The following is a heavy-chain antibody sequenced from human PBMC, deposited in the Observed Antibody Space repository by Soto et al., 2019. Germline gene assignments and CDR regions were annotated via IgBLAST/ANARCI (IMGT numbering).Heavy chain of an antibody. J-gene: IGHJ6*02. V-gene: IGHV1-18*01. CDR1: GYTFTNYG. CDR2: ISAYNGNT. Sequence: ASVKVSCKASGYTFTNYGITWVRQAPGQGLEWMGWISAYNGNTHYTQRLQGRVTMTTDTSTSTAYMELRGLRSDDTAVYYYTQFGGSCYSGDFRYYYGMDVWGQGTTVTVSS. D-gene: IGHD2-15*01. CDR3: TQFGGSCYSGDFRYYYGMDV.